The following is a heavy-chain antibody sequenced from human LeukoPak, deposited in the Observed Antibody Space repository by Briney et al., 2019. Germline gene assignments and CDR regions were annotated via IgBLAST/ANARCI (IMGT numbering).Heavy chain of an antibody. CDR1: GGSISSSNW. D-gene: IGHD2-2*01. V-gene: IGHV4-4*02. Sequence: SETLSLTCAVSGGSISSSNWWSWVRQPPGKGLEWIGEIYHSGSTNYNPSPKSRVTISVDKSKNQFSLKLSSVAAADTAVYYCARDGPDIVVVPAAMGDYYGMDVWGQGTTVTVSS. CDR2: IYHSGST. J-gene: IGHJ6*02. CDR3: ARDGPDIVVVPAAMGDYYGMDV.